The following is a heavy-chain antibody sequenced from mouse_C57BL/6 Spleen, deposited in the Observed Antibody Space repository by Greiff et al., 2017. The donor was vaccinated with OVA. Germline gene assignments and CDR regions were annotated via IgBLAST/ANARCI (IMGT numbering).Heavy chain of an antibody. J-gene: IGHJ1*03. D-gene: IGHD1-1*01. Sequence: VQLVESGAELAKPGASVKLSCKASGYTFTSYWMHWVKQRPGQGLEWIGYINPSSGYTKYNQKFKDKAKLTADKSSSTAYMQLSSLTYEDSAVYYCARQNYGSSYGYFDVGGTGTTVTVSS. CDR1: GYTFTSYW. V-gene: IGHV1-7*01. CDR2: INPSSGYT. CDR3: ARQNYGSSYGYFDV.